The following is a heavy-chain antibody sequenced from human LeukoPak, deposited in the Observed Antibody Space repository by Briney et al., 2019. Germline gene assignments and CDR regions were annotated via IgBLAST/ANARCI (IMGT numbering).Heavy chain of an antibody. CDR2: ISAYNGNT. Sequence: ASVTVSCKASGYTFTSYGISWVRQAPGQGLEWMGWISAYNGNTNYAQKLQGRVTMTTDTSTSTAYMELRSLRSDDTAVYYCARDNYYDFWSGPHYYYYYGMDVWGQGTTVTVSS. D-gene: IGHD3-3*01. J-gene: IGHJ6*02. V-gene: IGHV1-18*01. CDR3: ARDNYYDFWSGPHYYYYYGMDV. CDR1: GYTFTSYG.